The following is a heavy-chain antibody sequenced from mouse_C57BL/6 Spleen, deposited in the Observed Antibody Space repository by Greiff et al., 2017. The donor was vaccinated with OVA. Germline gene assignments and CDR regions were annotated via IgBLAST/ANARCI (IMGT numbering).Heavy chain of an antibody. D-gene: IGHD5-5*01. Sequence: EVKLMESGPGLVKPSQSLSLTCSVTGYSITSGYYWNWIRQFPGNKLEWMGYISYDGSNNYNPSLKNRISITRDTSKNQFFLKLNSVTTEDTATYYCASRYLYYFDYWGQGTTLTVSS. CDR1: GYSITSGYY. CDR2: ISYDGSN. CDR3: ASRYLYYFDY. J-gene: IGHJ2*01. V-gene: IGHV3-6*01.